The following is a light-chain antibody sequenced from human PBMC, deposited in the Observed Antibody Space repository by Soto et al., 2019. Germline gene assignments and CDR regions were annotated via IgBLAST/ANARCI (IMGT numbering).Light chain of an antibody. Sequence: EIVLTQSPATLSLSPGEIATLSCRASQSVSSYLAWYQQKPGQAPRLLIYDASNRATGIPARFSGSGSGPDFTLTISSLEPEDFAVYYCQQRSNWPTFGGGTKVEIK. CDR2: DAS. CDR1: QSVSSY. V-gene: IGKV3-11*01. CDR3: QQRSNWPT. J-gene: IGKJ4*01.